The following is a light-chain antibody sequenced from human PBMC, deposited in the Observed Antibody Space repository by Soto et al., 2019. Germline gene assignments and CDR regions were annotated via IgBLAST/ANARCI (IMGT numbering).Light chain of an antibody. Sequence: DIQMTQSPSTLSASVGDRVTITCRASQSISSWLAWYQQKPGKAPNLLIYKASSLEGGIPSRFSGSGSETDFTLTISSLQPGDFATYYCQQYNSYQYTFGQGTKLEIK. CDR3: QQYNSYQYT. CDR1: QSISSW. CDR2: KAS. J-gene: IGKJ2*01. V-gene: IGKV1-5*03.